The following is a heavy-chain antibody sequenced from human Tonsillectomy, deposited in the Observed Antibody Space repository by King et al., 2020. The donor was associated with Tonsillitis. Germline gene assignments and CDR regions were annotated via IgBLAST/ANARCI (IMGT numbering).Heavy chain of an antibody. Sequence: VQLVESGGGLVQPGGSLRLSCAVSGFTFTTYWMSWVRQAPGKGLEAVANIKQDGSEKNYVDSVKGRFTISRDNARNSLYLQMDSLRAEDTAVYYCVRGGWFYYESSGLPEDYWGQGTLVTVSS. D-gene: IGHD3-22*01. J-gene: IGHJ4*02. CDR1: GFTFTTYW. CDR3: VRGGWFYYESSGLPEDY. CDR2: IKQDGSEK. V-gene: IGHV3-7*03.